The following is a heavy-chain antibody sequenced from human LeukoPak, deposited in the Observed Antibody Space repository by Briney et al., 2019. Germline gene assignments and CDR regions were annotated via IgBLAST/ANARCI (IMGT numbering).Heavy chain of an antibody. CDR2: IYSGGST. CDR3: AREERVVRGVLDV. J-gene: IGHJ6*02. Sequence: GGSLRLSCAASGFTVSSNYMSWVRQAPGKGLEWVSVIYSGGSTYYADSVKGRFTISRDNSKNTLYLQMNSLRAEDTAVYYCAREERVVRGVLDVWGQGTTVTVSS. CDR1: GFTVSSNY. V-gene: IGHV3-66*01. D-gene: IGHD3-10*01.